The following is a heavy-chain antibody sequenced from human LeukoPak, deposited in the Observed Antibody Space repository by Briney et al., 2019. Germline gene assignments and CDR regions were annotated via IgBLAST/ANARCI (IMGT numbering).Heavy chain of an antibody. CDR2: IQNGGDS. D-gene: IGHD2-2*01. CDR1: GSSISNGFF. V-gene: IGHV4-38-2*02. CDR3: ARGIGRFCTSSSCFLSFVY. J-gene: IGHJ4*02. Sequence: SETLSLTCNVSGSSISNGFFWAWIRQSPGKGLEWIGSIQNGGDSYYNPSLKSRTTMSVDTSKNQFSLKLTSVTAADTAVFYCARGIGRFCTSSSCFLSFVYWGQGTLVTVSS.